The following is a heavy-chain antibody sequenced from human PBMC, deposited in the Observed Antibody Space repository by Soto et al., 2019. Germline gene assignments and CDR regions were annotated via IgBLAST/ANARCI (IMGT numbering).Heavy chain of an antibody. CDR2: ISSSSSTI. V-gene: IGHV3-48*02. CDR3: AKSRASRRIAAAGLYYFDY. J-gene: IGHJ4*02. Sequence: PGGSLRLSCAASGFTFSSYSMNWVRQAPGKGLEWVSYISSSSSTIYYADSVKGRFTISRDNAKNSLYLQMNSLRDEDTAVYYCAKSRASRRIAAAGLYYFDYWGQGTLVTVSS. CDR1: GFTFSSYS. D-gene: IGHD6-25*01.